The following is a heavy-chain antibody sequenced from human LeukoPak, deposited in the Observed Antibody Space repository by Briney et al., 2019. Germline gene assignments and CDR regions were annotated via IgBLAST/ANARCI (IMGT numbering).Heavy chain of an antibody. CDR1: GFTFSDSY. V-gene: IGHV3-11*04. J-gene: IGHJ4*02. D-gene: IGHD3-3*01. CDR3: ARSGYYSGFDY. CDR2: ISSSGSTI. Sequence: GGSLRLSCAASGFTFSDSYMSWNRQAPGKGLEWVSYISSSGSTIYYADSVKGRFTISRDNARKSLYLQMNGLRAEDTAVYYCARSGYYSGFDYWGQGTLVTVSS.